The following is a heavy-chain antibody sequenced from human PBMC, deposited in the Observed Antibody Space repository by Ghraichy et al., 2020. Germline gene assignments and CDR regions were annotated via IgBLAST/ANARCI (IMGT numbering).Heavy chain of an antibody. V-gene: IGHV1-8*01. CDR3: ARALGVRGVHHFDL. Sequence: ASVKVSCKASGYTFTSYDINWVRQATGQGLEWMGWMNPNSGNTGYAQKFQGRVTMTRNNSISTAYMELSNLRSEDTAVYYCARALGVRGVHHFDLWGRGTLVTVSS. CDR2: MNPNSGNT. D-gene: IGHD3-10*02. CDR1: GYTFTSYD. J-gene: IGHJ2*01.